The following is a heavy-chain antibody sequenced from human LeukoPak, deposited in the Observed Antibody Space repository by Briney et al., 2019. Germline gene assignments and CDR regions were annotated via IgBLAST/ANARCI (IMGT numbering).Heavy chain of an antibody. CDR3: ARGRGVRPYVRGYWVGPYHWFDP. CDR2: MNPNSGNT. Sequence: ASVKVSCKASGYTFTSYVINWVLQATGQGLEWMGWMNPNSGNTGYAQKFQGRVTMTRNTSISTAYMELSSLRSEDTAVYYCARGRGVRPYVRGYWVGPYHWFDPWGQGTLVTVSS. D-gene: IGHD5-18*01. V-gene: IGHV1-8*01. CDR1: GYTFTSYV. J-gene: IGHJ5*02.